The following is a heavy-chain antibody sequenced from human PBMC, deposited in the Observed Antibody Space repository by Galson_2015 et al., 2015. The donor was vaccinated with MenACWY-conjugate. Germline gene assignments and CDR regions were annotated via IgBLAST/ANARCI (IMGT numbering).Heavy chain of an antibody. V-gene: IGHV3-7*03. CDR3: ARWAYCSGGSCHRYDH. Sequence: SLRLSCAASGFTFSSHWMSWVRQAPGKGLEWVANIKQDGSDKYYVDSVKGRFTISRDNAKNSLYLQMNSLRAEDTAFYYCARWAYCSGGSCHRYDHWGQGTLVTVSS. CDR2: IKQDGSDK. J-gene: IGHJ4*02. CDR1: GFTFSSHW. D-gene: IGHD2-15*01.